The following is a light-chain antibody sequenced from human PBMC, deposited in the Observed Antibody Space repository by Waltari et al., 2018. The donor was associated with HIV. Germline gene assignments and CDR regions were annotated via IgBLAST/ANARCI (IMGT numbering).Light chain of an antibody. V-gene: IGLV2-14*02. CDR3: AAWDDSLNGYV. CDR2: EVT. CDR1: SSDVGRYNL. J-gene: IGLJ1*01. Sequence: QSALTQPASVSGSPGQSITISCTGTSSDVGRYNLVSWYQQHPGKAPKLMIYEVTKRPSGVSDRFSGSKSGTSASLAISGLQSEDEADYYCAAWDDSLNGYVFGTGTKVTVL.